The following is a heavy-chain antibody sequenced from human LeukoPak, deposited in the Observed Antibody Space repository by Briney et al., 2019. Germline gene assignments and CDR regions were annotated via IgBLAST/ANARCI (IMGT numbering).Heavy chain of an antibody. V-gene: IGHV3-23*01. D-gene: IGHD3-22*01. Sequence: GGSLRLSCAASGFTFSDYYMSWIRQAPGKGLEWVSAISGSGGSTYYADSVKGRFTISRDNSKNTLYLQMNSLRAEDTAVYYCAKDPPYHSSGYYFDYWGQGTLVTVSS. CDR1: GFTFSDYY. J-gene: IGHJ4*02. CDR3: AKDPPYHSSGYYFDY. CDR2: ISGSGGST.